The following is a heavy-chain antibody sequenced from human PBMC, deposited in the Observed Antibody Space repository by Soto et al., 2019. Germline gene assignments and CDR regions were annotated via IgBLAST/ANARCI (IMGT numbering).Heavy chain of an antibody. CDR2: IWYDGSNK. D-gene: IGHD3-22*01. J-gene: IGHJ5*02. Sequence: ESGGGVVQPGRSLRLSCAASGFTFSSYGMHWVRQAPGKGLEWVAVIWYDGSNKYYADSVKGRFTISRDNSKNTLYLQMNSLRAEDTAVYYCARERGITMIVGPWFDPWGQGTLVTVSS. CDR1: GFTFSSYG. CDR3: ARERGITMIVGPWFDP. V-gene: IGHV3-33*01.